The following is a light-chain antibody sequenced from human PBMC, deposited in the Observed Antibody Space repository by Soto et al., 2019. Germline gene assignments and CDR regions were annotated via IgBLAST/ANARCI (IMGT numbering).Light chain of an antibody. CDR1: SSDVGGYKY. CDR2: EVS. CDR3: TSKTRGASVV. V-gene: IGLV2-14*01. Sequence: QSALTQPASVSGSPGQSITISCTGTSSDVGGYKYVSWYQQHPGKAPKLMIYEVSNRPSGVPNRFSGSKSGNTASLTISGRQGVGAGDNICTSKTRGASVVFGGGTKLTLL. J-gene: IGLJ2*01.